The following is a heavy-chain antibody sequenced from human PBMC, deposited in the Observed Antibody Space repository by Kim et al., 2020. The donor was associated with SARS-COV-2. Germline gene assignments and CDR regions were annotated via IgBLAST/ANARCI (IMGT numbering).Heavy chain of an antibody. Sequence: YAASVEGRFTISRDNAKYSLYLQMNSLRAEDAAVYYCARGGSWRIYSFDYCGQGALVTVSS. CDR3: ARGGSWRIYSFDY. V-gene: IGHV3-11*06. D-gene: IGHD2-15*01. J-gene: IGHJ4*02.